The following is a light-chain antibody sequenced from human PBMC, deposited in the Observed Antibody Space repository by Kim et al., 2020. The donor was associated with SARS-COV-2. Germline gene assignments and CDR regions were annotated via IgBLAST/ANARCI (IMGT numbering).Light chain of an antibody. CDR1: SSNVGNAT. V-gene: IGLV1-44*01. Sequence: GESVTSACSGTSSNVGNATVDWYQQPPRTAHKLLNDSSNRPPAGGPDRFCGSKAGSSAPPVISGHQYEDEGDYYWAAWDVSLNGVVFGGGTQLTVL. CDR2: SSN. CDR3: AAWDVSLNGVV. J-gene: IGLJ2*01.